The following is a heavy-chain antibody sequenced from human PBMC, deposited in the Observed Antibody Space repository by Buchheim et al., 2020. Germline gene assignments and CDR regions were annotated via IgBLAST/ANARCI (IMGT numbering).Heavy chain of an antibody. CDR1: GFTFSDYY. Sequence: VQLVESGGGLVKPGGSLRLSCAASGFTFSDYYMSWIRQAPGKGLEWVANIKEDGSVKYYVDSVKARFSISRDNAKNSVYLQMNSLRAEDTAVYYCARGRGYFYSNEDNWPDNWGQGTL. J-gene: IGHJ5*02. CDR3: ARGRGYFYSNEDNWPDN. V-gene: IGHV3-7*01. D-gene: IGHD1-1*01. CDR2: IKEDGSVK.